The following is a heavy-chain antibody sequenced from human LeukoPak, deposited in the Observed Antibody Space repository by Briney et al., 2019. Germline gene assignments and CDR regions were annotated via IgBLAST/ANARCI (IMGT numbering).Heavy chain of an antibody. Sequence: ASVKVSCKASGFTFTSSSVQWVRQARGQRLEWIGWIVVGSGNTNYAQKFQERVTITMDMSTSTAYMELSSLRAEDTAVYYCAADLYGPRELSLPNWGQGTLVTVSS. CDR1: GFTFTSSS. CDR3: AADLYGPRELSLPN. J-gene: IGHJ4*02. V-gene: IGHV1-58*01. D-gene: IGHD3-16*02. CDR2: IVVGSGNT.